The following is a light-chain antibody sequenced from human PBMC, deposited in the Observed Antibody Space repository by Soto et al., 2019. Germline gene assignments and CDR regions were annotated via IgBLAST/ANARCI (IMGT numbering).Light chain of an antibody. J-gene: IGKJ5*01. CDR3: QQYNSYPLT. Sequence: DIQMTQSPSSLSASVGDRGTITCRASQSISSWLAWYQQKPGKAPKLLIYKASSLESGVPSRFSGSGSGTEFTLTISSLQPDDFATYYCQQYNSYPLTFGPGTRLEIK. V-gene: IGKV1-5*03. CDR1: QSISSW. CDR2: KAS.